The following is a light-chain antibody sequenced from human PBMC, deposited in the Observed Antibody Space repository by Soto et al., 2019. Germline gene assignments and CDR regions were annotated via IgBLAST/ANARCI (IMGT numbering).Light chain of an antibody. Sequence: DIQMTQSPSSLSASVGDRVSVTCRASQGIASYLAWYQQKPGKVPKLLIYAASTLQPGVPSRFSGSGSGTDFTLTTSSLQPEDVATYYCQKYDSAPSLTCRGGTKVEIK. CDR2: AAS. V-gene: IGKV1-27*01. CDR3: QKYDSAPSLT. J-gene: IGKJ4*01. CDR1: QGIASY.